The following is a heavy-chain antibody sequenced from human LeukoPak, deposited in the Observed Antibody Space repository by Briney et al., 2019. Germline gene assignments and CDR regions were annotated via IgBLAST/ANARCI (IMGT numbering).Heavy chain of an antibody. J-gene: IGHJ5*02. Sequence: PSETLSLTCTVSGGSISSYYWSWIRQPPGKGLEWIGYIYSSGSTNYNPSLKTRVIISVDTSKNQFSLKLSSVTAADTAVYYCARLNRYCSGGSCYPGWFDPWGQGTLVTVSS. D-gene: IGHD2-15*01. CDR3: ARLNRYCSGGSCYPGWFDP. CDR2: IYSSGST. V-gene: IGHV4-59*08. CDR1: GGSISSYY.